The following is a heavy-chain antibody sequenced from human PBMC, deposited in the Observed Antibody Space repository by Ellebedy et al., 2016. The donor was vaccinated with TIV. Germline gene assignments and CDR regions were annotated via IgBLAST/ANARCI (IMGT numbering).Heavy chain of an antibody. CDR1: GCSISNSDYY. CDR3: ARDPALPRGRFDT. Sequence: MPGGSLRLSCTVSGCSISNSDYYWNWSRQPPGKGLEWIGSMYYSGSAYYNPSLKSRVTVSVDTSKNQFSLNLSSVTAADTAVYYCARDPALPRGRFDTWGQGTLVTVSS. J-gene: IGHJ5*02. CDR2: MYYSGSA. V-gene: IGHV4-39*07.